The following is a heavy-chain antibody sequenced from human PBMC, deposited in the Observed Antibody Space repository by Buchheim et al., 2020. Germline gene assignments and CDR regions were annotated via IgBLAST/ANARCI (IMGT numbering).Heavy chain of an antibody. D-gene: IGHD6-19*01. CDR3: ARDGAVADYYFDY. CDR1: GFTFSSYG. Sequence: QVQLVESGGGVVQPGRSLRLSCAASGFTFSSYGMHWVRQAPGKGLEWVAVIWYDGSNKYYAESVKGRFTISRDNSKNTLYLQMNSLRAEDTAVYYCARDGAVADYYFDYWGQGTL. J-gene: IGHJ4*02. CDR2: IWYDGSNK. V-gene: IGHV3-33*01.